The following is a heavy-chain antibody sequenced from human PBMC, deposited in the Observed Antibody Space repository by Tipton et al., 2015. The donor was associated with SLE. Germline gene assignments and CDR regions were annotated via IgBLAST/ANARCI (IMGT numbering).Heavy chain of an antibody. CDR2: IYYGGGT. D-gene: IGHD2-15*01. J-gene: IGHJ6*03. V-gene: IGHV4-31*03. Sequence: TLSLTCTVSGDSISNGDDYWSWIRQPPGKGLEWIGNIYYGGGTYYNPSLESRVTISADTSKNHFSLNLSSVTAADTAVYYCARGGVGGYDYYYMDVWGKGTTVTVSS. CDR1: GDSISNGDDY. CDR3: ARGGVGGYDYYYMDV.